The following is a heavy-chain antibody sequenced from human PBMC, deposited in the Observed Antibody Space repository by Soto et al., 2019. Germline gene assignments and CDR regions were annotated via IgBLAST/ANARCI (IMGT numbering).Heavy chain of an antibody. J-gene: IGHJ4*02. CDR2: IYYTGST. CDR3: AREDDLLTGYIDC. V-gene: IGHV4-59*12. CDR1: GGSISSYY. Sequence: SETLSLTCTVSGGSISSYYWSWIRQPPGKGLEWIGYIYYTGSTNYNPSLKSRVTMSLDTSKNQFSLKLSSVTAADTAVYYCAREDDLLTGYIDCWGQGTLVTVSS. D-gene: IGHD3-9*01.